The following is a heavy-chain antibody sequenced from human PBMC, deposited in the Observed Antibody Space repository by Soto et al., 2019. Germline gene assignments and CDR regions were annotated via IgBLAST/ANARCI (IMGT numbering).Heavy chain of an antibody. V-gene: IGHV1-69*02. CDR3: AASYGSGYRAFDY. CDR2: VNPIVSMS. J-gene: IGHJ4*02. D-gene: IGHD3-10*01. Sequence: QVQLVQSGAEVRKPGSSVKVSCKASGDTFSFYTINWVRQAPGLGLEWMGRVNPIVSMSNYAQKFQGRVTLTXDXPTNPAYMQLSSLRSEDTAIYYCAASYGSGYRAFDYWGQGALVTVSS. CDR1: GDTFSFYT.